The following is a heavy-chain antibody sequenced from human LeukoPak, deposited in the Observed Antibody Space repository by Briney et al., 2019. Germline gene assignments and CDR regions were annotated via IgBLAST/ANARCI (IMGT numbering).Heavy chain of an antibody. CDR2: ISGSGSII. Sequence: GGSLRLSCAASGFTFSDYYMSRIRQAPGKGLEWVSYISGSGSIIYYADSVKGRFTISRDNAKNSLYLQMNSLRAEDTAVYYCAELGITMIGGVWGKGTTVTISS. CDR1: GFTFSDYY. J-gene: IGHJ6*04. D-gene: IGHD3-10*02. V-gene: IGHV3-11*04. CDR3: AELGITMIGGV.